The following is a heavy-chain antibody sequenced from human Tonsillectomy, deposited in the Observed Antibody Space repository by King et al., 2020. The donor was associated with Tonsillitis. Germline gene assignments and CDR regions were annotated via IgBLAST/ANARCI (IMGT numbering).Heavy chain of an antibody. D-gene: IGHD3-16*01. V-gene: IGHV3-30*02. Sequence: VQLVESGGGVVQPGGSLRLSCAASGFTFSNYGMHWFRQAPGKGLEWVAFIWNDGNSKYFGDSVKGRFTISRENSKNTLFLQMTSLRTEDTAVYYCAKVQGMITFGRGIYHYGLDVWGQGTTVTVSS. CDR2: IWNDGNSK. CDR1: GFTFSNYG. CDR3: AKVQGMITFGRGIYHYGLDV. J-gene: IGHJ6*02.